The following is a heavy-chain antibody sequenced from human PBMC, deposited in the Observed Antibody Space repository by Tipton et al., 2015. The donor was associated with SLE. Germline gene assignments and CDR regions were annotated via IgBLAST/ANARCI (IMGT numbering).Heavy chain of an antibody. Sequence: SLRLSCAASGFTVSSNYMSWVRQAPGKGLEWVSVIYSGGSIYYAESVKGRFTISRDNSKNTLYLQMNSLRAEDTAEYYCAQATAFHYFDYWGQGTLVTVSS. V-gene: IGHV3-53*05. CDR1: GFTVSSNY. CDR2: IYSGGSI. CDR3: AQATAFHYFDY. D-gene: IGHD2-21*02. J-gene: IGHJ4*02.